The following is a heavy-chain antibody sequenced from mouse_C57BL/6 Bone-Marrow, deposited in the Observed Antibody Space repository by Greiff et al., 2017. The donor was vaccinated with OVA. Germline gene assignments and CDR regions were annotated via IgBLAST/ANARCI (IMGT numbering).Heavy chain of an antibody. J-gene: IGHJ2*01. CDR1: GFTFSSYG. D-gene: IGHD1-1*01. Sequence: VQLKESGGDLVKPGGSLKLSCAASGFTFSSYGMSWVRQTPDKRLEWVATISSGGSYTYYPDSVKGRFTISRDNAKNTLYLQMSSLKSEDTAMYYCARRDYGRDYWGQGTTLTVSS. V-gene: IGHV5-6*01. CDR2: ISSGGSYT. CDR3: ARRDYGRDY.